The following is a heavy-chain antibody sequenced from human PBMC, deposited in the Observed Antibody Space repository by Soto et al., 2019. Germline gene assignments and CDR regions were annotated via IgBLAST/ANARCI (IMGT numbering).Heavy chain of an antibody. CDR2: IREDGSEK. J-gene: IGHJ3*02. CDR1: GFKFSSYW. V-gene: IGHV3-7*01. D-gene: IGHD1-26*01. Sequence: GGYLRLSCTASGFKFSSYWMTWVRQAPGSGLEWVANIREDGSEKHYVDSVEGRFTISRDNAKNLLYLQLSSLRADDTAVYYCARDVGKPLSGIFYDVHDIWGQGTMVTVSS. CDR3: ARDVGKPLSGIFYDVHDI.